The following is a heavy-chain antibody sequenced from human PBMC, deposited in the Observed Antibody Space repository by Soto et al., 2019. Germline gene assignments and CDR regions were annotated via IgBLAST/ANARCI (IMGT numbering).Heavy chain of an antibody. CDR2: IWYDGSNK. D-gene: IGHD2-15*01. CDR1: GFTFSSYG. CDR3: AREGYCSGGSCYLDI. J-gene: IGHJ3*02. Sequence: QVQLVESGGGVVQPGRSLRLSCAASGFTFSSYGMHWVRQAPGKGLEWVAVIWYDGSNKYYADSVKGRFTISRDNSKNTLYLQMNSLRADDTAVYYCAREGYCSGGSCYLDIWGQGTMVTVSS. V-gene: IGHV3-33*01.